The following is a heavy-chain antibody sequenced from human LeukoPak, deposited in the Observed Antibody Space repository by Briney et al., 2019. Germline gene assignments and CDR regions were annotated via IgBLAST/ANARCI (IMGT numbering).Heavy chain of an antibody. J-gene: IGHJ4*02. CDR3: ARGPPWYDILTGYYRYYFDY. CDR1: GFTFSSYG. D-gene: IGHD3-9*01. V-gene: IGHV3-30*03. CDR2: ISYDGSNK. Sequence: GRSLRLSCAASGFTFSSYGMHWVRQAPGKGLEWVAVISYDGSNKYYADSVKGRFTISRDNSKNTLYLQMNSLRAEDTAVYYCARGPPWYDILTGYYRYYFDYWGQGTLVTVSS.